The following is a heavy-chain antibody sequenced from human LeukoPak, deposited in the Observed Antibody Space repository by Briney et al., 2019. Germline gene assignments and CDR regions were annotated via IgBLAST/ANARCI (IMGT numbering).Heavy chain of an antibody. CDR1: GFTFSGSA. CDR3: AKLQTLGDY. V-gene: IGHV3-73*01. Sequence: PGGSLRLSCAASGFTFSGSAMHWVRQASGKGLEWVGRIRSKANSYATAYAASVKGRFTISRDDSKNTLYLQMNSLRAEDTAVYYCAKLQTLGDYWGQGTLVTVSS. D-gene: IGHD4-11*01. J-gene: IGHJ4*02. CDR2: IRSKANSYAT.